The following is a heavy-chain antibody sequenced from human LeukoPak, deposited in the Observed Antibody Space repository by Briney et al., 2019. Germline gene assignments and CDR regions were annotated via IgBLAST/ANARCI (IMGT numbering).Heavy chain of an antibody. D-gene: IGHD2-15*01. CDR2: IYSGADT. CDR3: ARAQYCSGGSCYSGTLGS. Sequence: PGGSLRLSCAASGFTFSNYDMHWVRQAPGKGLEWVSVIYSGADTYYADSVKGRFTISRHSSQNTVFLQMNSLRPEDTAVYYCARAQYCSGGSCYSGTLGSWGQGTLVTVSS. CDR1: GFTFSNYD. V-gene: IGHV3-53*04. J-gene: IGHJ5*02.